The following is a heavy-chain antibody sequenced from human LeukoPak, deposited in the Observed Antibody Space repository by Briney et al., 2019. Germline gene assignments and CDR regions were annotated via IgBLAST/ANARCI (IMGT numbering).Heavy chain of an antibody. CDR3: ARAEYSGYDYRADY. V-gene: IGHV1-2*06. CDR1: GYTFTGYY. D-gene: IGHD5-12*01. J-gene: IGHJ4*02. CDR2: INPHSGDT. Sequence: GASVKVSCKASGYTFTGYYMHWVRQAPGQGLEWMGRINPHSGDTNYAQKFQGRVTMTRDTSISTAYMELSRLRSDDTAVYYCARAEYSGYDYRADYWGQGTLVTVSS.